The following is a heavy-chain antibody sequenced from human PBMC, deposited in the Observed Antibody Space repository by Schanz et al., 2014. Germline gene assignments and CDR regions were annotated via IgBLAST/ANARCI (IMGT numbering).Heavy chain of an antibody. CDR2: ITAYNGDT. J-gene: IGHJ4*02. D-gene: IGHD6-6*01. Sequence: QVQLVQSGAEVKKPGSSVKVSCTASGGTFSSFGINWVRQAPGQGLEWMGRITAYNGDTNYALKLQGRVTMTTDTSTGTAYMELSSLRSEDTAVYYCARDQSPYTNSSDVRYFDYWGQGTLVTVSS. CDR1: GGTFSSFG. CDR3: ARDQSPYTNSSDVRYFDY. V-gene: IGHV1-18*01.